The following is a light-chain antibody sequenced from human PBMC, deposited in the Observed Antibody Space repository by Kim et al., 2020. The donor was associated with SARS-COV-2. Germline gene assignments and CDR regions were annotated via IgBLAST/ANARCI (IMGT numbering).Light chain of an antibody. CDR1: LRINTR. CDR3: ERYVTFSRT. J-gene: IGKJ1*01. CDR2: IAS. Sequence: ASVWDRVTITCPASLRINTRLAWYQQKHERAPILLISIASRLESGVPSRFSGSGSGTEITLTISSLQTDNFATYYCERYVTFSRTFGQGAKVDIK. V-gene: IGKV1-5*03.